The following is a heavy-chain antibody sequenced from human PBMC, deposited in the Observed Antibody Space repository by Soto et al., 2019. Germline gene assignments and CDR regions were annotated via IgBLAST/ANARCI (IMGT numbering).Heavy chain of an antibody. Sequence: LRLSCAASGFTFGGYAMSWVRQAPGRGLEWVSAISGGGGSTYYADSVKGRFTISRDNSKNTLYLQMNSLGAEDTAIYYCAKARGSSTPAPGSYWGQGSLVTSPQ. J-gene: IGHJ4*02. CDR2: ISGGGGST. D-gene: IGHD3-16*01. V-gene: IGHV3-23*01. CDR1: GFTFGGYA. CDR3: AKARGSSTPAPGSY.